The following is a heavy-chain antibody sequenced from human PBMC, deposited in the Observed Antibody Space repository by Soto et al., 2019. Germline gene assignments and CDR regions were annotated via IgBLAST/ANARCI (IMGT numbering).Heavy chain of an antibody. D-gene: IGHD6-19*01. J-gene: IGHJ4*02. Sequence: XHTLSLTFATSGDSFSSNTAAWNWIRSSPSRGLEWLGRTYYRSNWRHDYAVSVRSRITVNPDTSKNHFSLQLNSVTPDDTAVYYCERGVAGSGFDLWGQGTLVTASS. V-gene: IGHV6-1*01. CDR2: TYYRSNWRH. CDR3: ERGVAGSGFDL. CDR1: GDSFSSNTAA.